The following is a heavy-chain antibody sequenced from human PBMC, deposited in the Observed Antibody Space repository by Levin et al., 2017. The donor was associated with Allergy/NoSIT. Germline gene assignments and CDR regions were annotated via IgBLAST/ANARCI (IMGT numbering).Heavy chain of an antibody. D-gene: IGHD3-16*01. Sequence: ESGPTLVKPTQTLTLTCSFSGFSLSTSGEGVGWIRQPPGKALEWLAFIYWNDDKYYSPSLRNRCTITKDTSKNQVVLTMTNLDPVDTATYYCVHRRLLGTVHDALDFWGQGTLLIVSS. J-gene: IGHJ3*01. CDR1: GFSLSTSGEG. V-gene: IGHV2-5*01. CDR2: IYWNDDK. CDR3: VHRRLLGTVHDALDF.